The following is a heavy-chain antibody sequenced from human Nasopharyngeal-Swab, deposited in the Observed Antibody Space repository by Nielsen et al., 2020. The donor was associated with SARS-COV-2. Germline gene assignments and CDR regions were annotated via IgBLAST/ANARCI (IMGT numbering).Heavy chain of an antibody. CDR3: ARTLMSGWYPNTYYYGMDV. D-gene: IGHD6-19*01. Sequence: WIRQPPGKGLEWIGEINHSGSTNYNPSLKSRVTISVDTSKNQFSLKLSSVTVADTAVYYCARTLMSGWYPNTYYYGMDVWGQGTTVTVSS. J-gene: IGHJ6*02. V-gene: IGHV4-34*01. CDR2: INHSGST.